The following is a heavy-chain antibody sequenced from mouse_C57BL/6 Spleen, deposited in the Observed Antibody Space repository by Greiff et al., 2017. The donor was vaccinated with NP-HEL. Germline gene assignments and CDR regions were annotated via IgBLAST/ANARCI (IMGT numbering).Heavy chain of an antibody. CDR1: GYAFSSSW. D-gene: IGHD1-1*01. CDR3: ARSTTVVATRWYFDV. J-gene: IGHJ1*03. Sequence: QVQLQQSGPELVKPGASVKISCKASGYAFSSSWMNWVKQRPGKGLEWIGRIYPGDGDTNYNGKFKGKATLTADKSSSTAYMQLSSLTSEDSAVYFCARSTTVVATRWYFDVWGTGTTVTVSS. CDR2: IYPGDGDT. V-gene: IGHV1-82*01.